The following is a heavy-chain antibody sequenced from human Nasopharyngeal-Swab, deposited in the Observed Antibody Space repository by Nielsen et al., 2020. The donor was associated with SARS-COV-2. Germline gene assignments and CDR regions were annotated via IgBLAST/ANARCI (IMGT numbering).Heavy chain of an antibody. V-gene: IGHV4-34*01. CDR1: GGSFSGYY. Sequence: SETLSLTCAVYGGSFSGYYWSWIRQTPGKGLEWIGEINHSGSTNYNPSLKSRVAISVDTSKNQFSLKLSSVTAADTAVYYCARWGNGSGSYSPYYFDYWGQGTLVTVSS. CDR3: ARWGNGSGSYSPYYFDY. CDR2: INHSGST. J-gene: IGHJ4*02. D-gene: IGHD3-10*01.